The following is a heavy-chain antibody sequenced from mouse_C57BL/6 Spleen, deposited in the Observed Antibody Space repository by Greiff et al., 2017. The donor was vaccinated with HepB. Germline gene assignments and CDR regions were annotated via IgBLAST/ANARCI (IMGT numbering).Heavy chain of an antibody. CDR2: IDPSDSYT. J-gene: IGHJ1*03. Sequence: VQLQQPGAELVKPGASVKLSCKASGYTFTSYWMQWVKQRPGQGLEWIGEIDPSDSYTNYNQKFKGKATLTVDTSSSTAYMQLSSLTSEDSAVYYCARRGNWDSYWYFDVWGTGTTVTVSS. CDR3: ARRGNWDSYWYFDV. D-gene: IGHD4-1*01. CDR1: GYTFTSYW. V-gene: IGHV1-50*01.